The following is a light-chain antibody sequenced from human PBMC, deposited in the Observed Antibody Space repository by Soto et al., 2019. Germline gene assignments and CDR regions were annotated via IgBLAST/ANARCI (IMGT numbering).Light chain of an antibody. Sequence: QAVVTQPPSLSGAPGLRVTLSCTGSSSNIGAADDVHWYQQLPGTAPKLLLYGNNNRPSGVPDRFSGSKSGTSASLAITGLQAEDEAEYYCQSYDSSLSGWVFGGGTKLTVL. CDR1: SSNIGAADD. CDR2: GNN. CDR3: QSYDSSLSGWV. V-gene: IGLV1-40*01. J-gene: IGLJ3*02.